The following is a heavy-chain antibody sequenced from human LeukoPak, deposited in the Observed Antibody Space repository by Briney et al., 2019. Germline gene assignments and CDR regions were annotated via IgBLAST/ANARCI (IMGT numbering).Heavy chain of an antibody. CDR3: ARRDRSGFNSFDF. V-gene: IGHV5-51*01. Sequence: GESLKISCKGSGYSFTTYWIGWVRQMPGKGLEWMGIIYPGDSDTRYRPSFEGQVTISADKSVSTAYVQWSSLKASDTAMYYCARRDRSGFNSFDFWGQGTLVTVSS. D-gene: IGHD3-22*01. J-gene: IGHJ4*02. CDR1: GYSFTTYW. CDR2: IYPGDSDT.